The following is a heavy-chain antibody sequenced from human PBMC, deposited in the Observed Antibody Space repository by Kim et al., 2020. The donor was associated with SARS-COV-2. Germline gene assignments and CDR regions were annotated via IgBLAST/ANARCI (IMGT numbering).Heavy chain of an antibody. J-gene: IGHJ4*02. CDR3: ARDQGGRYVDY. D-gene: IGHD1-1*01. V-gene: IGHV4-30-4*01. CDR2: ISYSGSK. CDR1: GDSFSSVAYY. Sequence: SETLSLTCAVSGDSFSSVAYYWSWIRLPPGRGLEWIGYISYSGSKYFNPSLQSRVTMSVDTSKNQFSLDLSSVTAADTAVYFCARDQGGRYVDYWGQGAL.